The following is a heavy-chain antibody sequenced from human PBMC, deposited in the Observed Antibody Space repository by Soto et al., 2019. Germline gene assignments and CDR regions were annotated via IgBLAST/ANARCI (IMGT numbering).Heavy chain of an antibody. CDR3: ARGKAYDSSGLSPPSPFDY. Sequence: SETLSLTCAVSGGSISSGGYSWSWIRQPPGKGLEWIGEINHSGSTNYNPSLKSRVTISVDTSKNQFSLKLSSVTAADTAVYFCARGKAYDSSGLSPPSPFDYWGQGTLVTVSS. V-gene: IGHV4-34*01. CDR2: INHSGST. J-gene: IGHJ4*02. CDR1: GGSISSGGYS. D-gene: IGHD3-22*01.